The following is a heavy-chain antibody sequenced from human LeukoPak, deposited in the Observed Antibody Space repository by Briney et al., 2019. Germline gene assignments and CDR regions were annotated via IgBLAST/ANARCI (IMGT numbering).Heavy chain of an antibody. V-gene: IGHV4-34*01. Sequence: SETLSLTCAVYGGSFSGYYWSWIRQPPGKGLEWIGEINHSGSTNYNPSLKSRVTISVDTSKNQFSLKLSSVTAADTAVYYCARSLRYYYGSGSYYRKVVGTDYWGQGTLVTVSS. J-gene: IGHJ4*02. CDR2: INHSGST. D-gene: IGHD3-10*01. CDR3: ARSLRYYYGSGSYYRKVVGTDY. CDR1: GGSFSGYY.